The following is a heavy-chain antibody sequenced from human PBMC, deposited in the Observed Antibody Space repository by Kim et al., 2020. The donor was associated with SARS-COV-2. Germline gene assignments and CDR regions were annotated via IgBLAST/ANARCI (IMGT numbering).Heavy chain of an antibody. V-gene: IGHV7-4-1*02. CDR1: GYTFTTYA. Sequence: ASVKVSCKASGYTFTTYAIHWVRQAPGQGLEWMGWINPNTGNPTYAQGFTGRFVFSLDTSVSTAYLQISSLEAEDTAVYYCARRHVMDVWGQGTTVTVSS. CDR2: INPNTGNP. J-gene: IGHJ6*02. CDR3: ARRHVMDV.